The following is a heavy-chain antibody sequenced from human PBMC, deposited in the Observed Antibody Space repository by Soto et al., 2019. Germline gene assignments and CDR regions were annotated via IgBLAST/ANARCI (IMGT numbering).Heavy chain of an antibody. CDR1: GFTFSSNS. CDR3: ARVIWIGHLTSDL. Sequence: EVQVVESGGGLVQPGGSLRLSCAASGFTFSSNSMNWVRQAPGKGLEWISYISSSSSTIYADTVKVRFTISKDNAKNSLYLQMNSLRDEDTAVYYFARVIWIGHLTSDLWGQGTLVTVSS. CDR2: ISSSSSTI. D-gene: IGHD3-3*01. V-gene: IGHV3-48*02. J-gene: IGHJ5*02.